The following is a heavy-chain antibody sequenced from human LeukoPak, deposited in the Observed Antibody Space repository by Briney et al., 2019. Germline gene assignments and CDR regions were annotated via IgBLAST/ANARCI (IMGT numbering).Heavy chain of an antibody. CDR3: ARGDAWTYYYDSSGYYYVTGI. D-gene: IGHD3-22*01. Sequence: ASVKVSCKASGYTFTGYYMHWVRQAPGQGLEWMGWINPNSGGTNYAQKFQGRVTMTRDTSISTAYMELSRLRSDDTAVYYCARGDAWTYYYDSSGYYYVTGIRGQGTMVTVSS. V-gene: IGHV1-2*02. J-gene: IGHJ3*02. CDR2: INPNSGGT. CDR1: GYTFTGYY.